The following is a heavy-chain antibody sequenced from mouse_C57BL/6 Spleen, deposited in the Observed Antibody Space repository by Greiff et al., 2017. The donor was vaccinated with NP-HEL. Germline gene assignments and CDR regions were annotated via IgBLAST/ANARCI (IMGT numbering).Heavy chain of an antibody. CDR2: ISDGGSYT. D-gene: IGHD2-1*01. V-gene: IGHV5-4*01. J-gene: IGHJ2*01. CDR1: GFTFSSYA. Sequence: EVQLVESGGGLVKPGGSLKLSCAASGFTFSSYAMSWVRQTPEKRLEWVATISDGGSYTYYPDNVKGRFTISRDNAKNNLYLQMRHLKSEDTAMYYCAREGGNYPYYFDYWGQGTTLTVSS. CDR3: AREGGNYPYYFDY.